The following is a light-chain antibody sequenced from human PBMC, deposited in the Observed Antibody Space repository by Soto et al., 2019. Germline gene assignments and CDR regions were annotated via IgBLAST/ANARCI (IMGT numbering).Light chain of an antibody. CDR2: EVT. CDR1: SSDVGGYDY. CDR3: SSYTGGNPSYV. Sequence: QSALTHPPSASGSPGHSVTISCTGTSSDVGGYDYVSWYQQHPGKAPKLMIYEVTIRPSGVSDRFSGSKSGNTASLTVSGLQAEDEDDYYCSSYTGGNPSYVLGTGTKV. V-gene: IGLV2-8*01. J-gene: IGLJ1*01.